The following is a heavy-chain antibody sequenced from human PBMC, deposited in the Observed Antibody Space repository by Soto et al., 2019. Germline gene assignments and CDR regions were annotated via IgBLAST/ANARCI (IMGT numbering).Heavy chain of an antibody. CDR1: GDPFTGPY. V-gene: IGHV1-2*02. CDR3: ARDFRTHSHGVDV. CDR2: INPSSGGT. J-gene: IGHJ6*02. D-gene: IGHD4-4*01. Sequence: ASVKVSCKASGDPFTGPYIYWVRQAPGQGLEWMGWINPSSGGTEFAEKFQGRVTVTRDTSIRTVFLELNSLTSDDTGVYFCARDFRTHSHGVDVWGQGTAVTVSS.